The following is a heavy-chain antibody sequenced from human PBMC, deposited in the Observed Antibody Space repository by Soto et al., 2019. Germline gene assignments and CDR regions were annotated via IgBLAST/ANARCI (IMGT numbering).Heavy chain of an antibody. D-gene: IGHD6-19*01. CDR2: ISYDGGKK. CDR1: GFTFSSFS. Sequence: QVQLVESGGGVVRPGRSLRLSCAASGFTFSSFSLHWVRQAPGKGLEWLALISYDGGKKFNADSVKGRFTISRDNSNNTLYLQLTSLRPEDTAVYYCARTTTVAGTPEFDYWGQGALVTVSS. V-gene: IGHV3-30-3*01. CDR3: ARTTTVAGTPEFDY. J-gene: IGHJ4*02.